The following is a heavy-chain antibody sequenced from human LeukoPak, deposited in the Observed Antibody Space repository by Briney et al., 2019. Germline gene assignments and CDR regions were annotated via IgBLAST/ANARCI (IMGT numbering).Heavy chain of an antibody. V-gene: IGHV3-7*04. J-gene: IGHJ3*01. CDR2: VKQDGSEK. CDR3: ARGGFYTDPDAFDV. Sequence: GGSLRLSCAASGFTFSTYWMSWVRQAPGKGLEWVANVKQDGSEKYYVDSVKGRFTISRDNTKNSLSLQMNSLRVEDTAVYYCARGGFYTDPDAFDVWGQGTMVTVSS. D-gene: IGHD2/OR15-2a*01. CDR1: GFTFSTYW.